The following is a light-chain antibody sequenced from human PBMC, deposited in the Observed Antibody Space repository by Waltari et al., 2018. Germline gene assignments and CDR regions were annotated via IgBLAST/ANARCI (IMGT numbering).Light chain of an antibody. CDR1: QSISSW. J-gene: IGKJ1*01. CDR2: KAF. Sequence: DIQMTQSPSTLSASIGDRVTITCRASQSISSWLAWYQQQPGKAPNLLIYKAFSLRSGVPSRVSGSGSGTEFTLTISSLQPDDFATYYCQQYNTYSRTFGQGTKVEIK. V-gene: IGKV1-5*03. CDR3: QQYNTYSRT.